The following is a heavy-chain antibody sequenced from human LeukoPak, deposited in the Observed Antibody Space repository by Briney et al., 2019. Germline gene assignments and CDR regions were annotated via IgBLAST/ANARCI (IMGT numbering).Heavy chain of an antibody. Sequence: PGRSLRLSCAASGFTFSTYAMHWVRQAPGKGLEWVAVISYDGSSKYYADSVKGRFTISRDNSKNTLYLQMNSLRAEDTAVYYCATRRYYYDSSGVWGQGTLVTVSS. CDR1: GFTFSTYA. J-gene: IGHJ4*02. D-gene: IGHD3-22*01. CDR3: ATRRYYYDSSGV. CDR2: ISYDGSSK. V-gene: IGHV3-30*04.